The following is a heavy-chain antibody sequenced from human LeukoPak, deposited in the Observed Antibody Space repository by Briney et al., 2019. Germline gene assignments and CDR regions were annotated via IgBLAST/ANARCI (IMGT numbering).Heavy chain of an antibody. CDR3: ARSQRSTGLGWFDP. CDR2: IRYDGSNK. V-gene: IGHV3-30*02. Sequence: PGGSLRLSCAASGFTFSSYGMHWVRPAPGEGLEWVAFIRYDGSNKYYADSVKGRFTISRDNSKNTLYLQMNSLRPEDTAVYYCARSQRSTGLGWFDPWGQGTLVTVSS. CDR1: GFTFSSYG. J-gene: IGHJ5*02. D-gene: IGHD4-17*01.